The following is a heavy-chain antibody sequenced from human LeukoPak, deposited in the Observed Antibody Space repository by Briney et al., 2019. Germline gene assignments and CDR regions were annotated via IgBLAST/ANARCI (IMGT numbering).Heavy chain of an antibody. V-gene: IGHV1-69*01. CDR2: IIPIFGTA. CDR3: ASVAYGSGSYFLLDWFDP. D-gene: IGHD3-10*01. J-gene: IGHJ5*02. CDR1: GGTFSSYA. Sequence: SVKVSCKASGGTFSSYAISWVRQAPGQGLEWMGGIIPIFGTANYAQKFQGRVTITADESTGTAYMELSSLRSEDTAVYYCASVAYGSGSYFLLDWFDPWGQGTLVTVSS.